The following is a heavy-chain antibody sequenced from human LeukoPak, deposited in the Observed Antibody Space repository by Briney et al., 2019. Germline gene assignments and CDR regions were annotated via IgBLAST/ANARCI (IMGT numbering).Heavy chain of an antibody. D-gene: IGHD6-19*01. CDR2: IKTKTDGATT. V-gene: IGHV3-15*01. Sequence: GGSLRLSCAASGFTFNNAWMSWVREAPGKGLEWVGRIKTKTDGATTDYAAPAKGRFTISRDDSKNTLYLQMNSLKTEDTAVYYCTTGSSGWPGTDIYWGQGTLVTVSS. CDR3: TTGSSGWPGTDIY. J-gene: IGHJ4*02. CDR1: GFTFNNAW.